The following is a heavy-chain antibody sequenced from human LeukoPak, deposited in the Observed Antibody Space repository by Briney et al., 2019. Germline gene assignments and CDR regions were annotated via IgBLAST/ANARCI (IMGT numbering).Heavy chain of an antibody. CDR2: IIPIFGTA. Sequence: SVKVSCKASGGTFISYGISWVRQAPGQGLEWMGGIIPIFGTANYAQKFQGRVTITADESTSTAYMELSSLRSEDTAVYYCAREYSSSSGPYDPWGQGTLVTVSS. D-gene: IGHD6-6*01. CDR3: AREYSSSSGPYDP. V-gene: IGHV1-69*13. CDR1: GGTFISYG. J-gene: IGHJ5*02.